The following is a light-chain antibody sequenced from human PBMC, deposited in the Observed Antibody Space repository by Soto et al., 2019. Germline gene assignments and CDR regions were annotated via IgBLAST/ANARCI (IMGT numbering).Light chain of an antibody. CDR3: QQYGSATWT. V-gene: IGKV3-15*01. Sequence: IEMTQSPATLSVSQGERATRSXRASNSVSTNVSWYQQKPGXAPRXXXDCXSTRATGSPARLSGSGSGTEFTLTISRLDPEYFAVYYCQQYGSATWTFGQGTKVDIK. J-gene: IGKJ1*01. CDR2: CXS. CDR1: NSVSTN.